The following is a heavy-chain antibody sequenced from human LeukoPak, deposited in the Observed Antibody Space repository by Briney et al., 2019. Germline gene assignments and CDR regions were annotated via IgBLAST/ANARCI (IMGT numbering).Heavy chain of an antibody. CDR2: IYYSGST. J-gene: IGHJ4*02. CDR1: GGSISSSYYY. CDR3: AAPSTYISATTTGY. D-gene: IGHD4-11*01. V-gene: IGHV4-39*01. Sequence: SETLSLTCTVAGGSISSSYYYWAWIRQPPGKGLEWIGSIYYSGSTYYNPSLKSRVTISVDTSNNQFSLKLTSVTAADTAVYYCAAPSTYISATTTGYWGQGTLVTVSS.